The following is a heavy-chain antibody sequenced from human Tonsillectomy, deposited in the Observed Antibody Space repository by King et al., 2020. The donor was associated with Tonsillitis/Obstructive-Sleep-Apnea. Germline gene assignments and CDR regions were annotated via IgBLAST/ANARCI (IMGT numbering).Heavy chain of an antibody. CDR3: ARPGRWGCRGGSCYYFDY. D-gene: IGHD2-15*01. V-gene: IGHV3-48*02. CDR2: ISSGSNTI. Sequence: VQLVQSGGGLVQPGGCLRLSCAASGFTFSTYGFNWVRQAPGKGLEWSSYISSGSNTIYYADSVKGRFTISRDNAKNSLYLQMNSLRDEDTAVYYCARPGRWGCRGGSCYYFDYWGQGALVTVSS. CDR1: GFTFSTYG. J-gene: IGHJ4*02.